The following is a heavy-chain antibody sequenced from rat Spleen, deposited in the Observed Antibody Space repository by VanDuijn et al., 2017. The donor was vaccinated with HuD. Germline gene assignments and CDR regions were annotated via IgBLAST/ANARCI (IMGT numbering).Heavy chain of an antibody. J-gene: IGHJ3*01. Sequence: EVQLVESGGGLVQPGRSLKLSCAASGFTFSDYGVAWVRQAPTTGLEWVATIIYDVSRTYYRDSVKGRFTISRDNAKSTLYLQMDSLRSEDTATYYCATQRNLNWFPYWGQGTLVTVSS. V-gene: IGHV5-29*01. CDR1: GFTFSDYG. CDR3: ATQRNLNWFPY. CDR2: IIYDVSRT.